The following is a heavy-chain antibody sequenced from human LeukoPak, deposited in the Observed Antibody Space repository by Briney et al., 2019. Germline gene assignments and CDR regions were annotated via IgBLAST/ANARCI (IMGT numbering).Heavy chain of an antibody. CDR3: AKGSYYDILTGYFIY. CDR2: ISWNSGSI. V-gene: IGHV3-9*03. Sequence: GRSLRLSCAASGFTFDDYAMHWVRQAPGKGLEWVSGISWNSGSIGYADSVKGRFTISRDNAKNSLYLQMNSLRAEDVALYYCAKGSYYDILTGYFIYWGQGTLVTVSS. CDR1: GFTFDDYA. D-gene: IGHD3-9*01. J-gene: IGHJ4*02.